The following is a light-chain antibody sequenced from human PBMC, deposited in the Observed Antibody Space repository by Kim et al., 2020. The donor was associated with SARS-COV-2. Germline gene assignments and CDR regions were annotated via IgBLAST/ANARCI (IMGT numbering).Light chain of an antibody. CDR3: QTWDGITAV. CDR1: DLGDKY. Sequence: VAAGQTAYITGSGDDLGDKYTCWYQQKPGQYPLLVIYQDDRRPSGIPVRFSGSNSGNTATLTISGTQAMDEADYYCQTWDGITAVFGGGTRLTVL. CDR2: QDD. J-gene: IGLJ3*02. V-gene: IGLV3-1*01.